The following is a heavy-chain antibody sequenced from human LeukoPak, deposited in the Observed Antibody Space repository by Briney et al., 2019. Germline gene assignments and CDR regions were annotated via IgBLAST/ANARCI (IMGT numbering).Heavy chain of an antibody. D-gene: IGHD6-25*01. CDR3: ARVSGPSSF. J-gene: IGHJ1*01. V-gene: IGHV3-74*01. Sequence: PGGSLRPSCAASGFTFSTYWMYWFRQAPGKGLVWVSRISSDGTTTHYAGSVKGRFTISRDNAKNTVYLQMNSLRVEDTAVYYCARVSGPSSFWGQGTLVTVSS. CDR2: ISSDGTTT. CDR1: GFTFSTYW.